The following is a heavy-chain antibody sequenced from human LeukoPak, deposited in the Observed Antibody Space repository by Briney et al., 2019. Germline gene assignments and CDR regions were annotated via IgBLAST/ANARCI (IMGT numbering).Heavy chain of an antibody. Sequence: PGGSLRLSCAASGFTFSSYSMNWVRQAPGKGLEWVSSISSSSSYIYYADSVKGRFTISRDNAKNSLYLQMNSLRAEDTAVYYCARCLFDVAAAGYNWFDPWGQGTLVTVSS. D-gene: IGHD6-13*01. CDR1: GFTFSSYS. V-gene: IGHV3-21*01. CDR2: ISSSSSYI. J-gene: IGHJ5*02. CDR3: ARCLFDVAAAGYNWFDP.